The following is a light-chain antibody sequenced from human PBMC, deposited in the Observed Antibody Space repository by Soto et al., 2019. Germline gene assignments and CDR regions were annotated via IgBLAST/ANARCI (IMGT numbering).Light chain of an antibody. CDR1: QSVGSN. V-gene: IGKV3-15*01. J-gene: IGKJ5*01. CDR2: GAS. Sequence: VMMTQSPITLPVSPGERATLSCRASQSVGSNLAWYQQKPGQAPRLLIYGASTRATGIPARFSGSGSGTEFTLTISSLQSEDFAVYYCHQYEYLITFGQGTRLEIK. CDR3: HQYEYLIT.